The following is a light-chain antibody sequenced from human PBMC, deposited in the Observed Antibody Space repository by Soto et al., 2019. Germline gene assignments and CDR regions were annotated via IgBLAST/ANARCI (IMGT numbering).Light chain of an antibody. V-gene: IGLV2-23*01. Sequence: QSALTQTASVSGSPGQSITMSCTGSRSDVGGYNLVSWYQQHPGKAPKLLISEDNKRPSGVSDRFSGSKSGNTASLTISGLQAEDEGDYYCSSYAGRITLVFGGGTKLTVL. CDR2: EDN. CDR3: SSYAGRITLV. J-gene: IGLJ2*01. CDR1: RSDVGGYNL.